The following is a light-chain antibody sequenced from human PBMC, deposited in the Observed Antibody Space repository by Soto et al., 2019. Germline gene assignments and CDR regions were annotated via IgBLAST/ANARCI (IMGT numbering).Light chain of an antibody. CDR3: CSYSGSYTHV. CDR2: DVT. Sequence: QSVLTQPRSVSGSPGQSVTISCTGTSSDVGRYNYVSWYQQHPGKAPKLIICDVTKRPSGVPDRFSGSKSGNTASLTISGLQAEDEDDYYCCSYSGSYTHVFGTGTKLTVL. J-gene: IGLJ1*01. CDR1: SSDVGRYNY. V-gene: IGLV2-11*01.